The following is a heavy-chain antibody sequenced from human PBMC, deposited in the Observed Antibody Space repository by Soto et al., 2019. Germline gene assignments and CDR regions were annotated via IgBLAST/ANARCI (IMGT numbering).Heavy chain of an antibody. CDR1: GFTFRSYA. CDR3: AKEPVGPDWYFDL. V-gene: IGHV3-23*01. CDR2: ISCSGIST. Sequence: DVQLLESGGGLVQPGGSLRLSCAASGFTFRSYAMNWVRQAPGKGLEWVSGISCSGISTHYADSVKGRFTVSRDNSKNTLYLQMNSLRAEDTAVYNCAKEPVGPDWYFDLWGRGTLVTVSS. J-gene: IGHJ2*01.